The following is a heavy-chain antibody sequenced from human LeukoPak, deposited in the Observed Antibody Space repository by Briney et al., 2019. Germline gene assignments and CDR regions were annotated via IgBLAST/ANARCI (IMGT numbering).Heavy chain of an antibody. J-gene: IGHJ3*02. D-gene: IGHD3-3*01. V-gene: IGHV1-18*04. CDR3: ARDQYDFWSGYYTGEAFDI. Sequence: ASVKVSCKASGYTFTSYGISWVRQAPGQGLEWMGWISAYNGNTNYAQKLQGRVTMTTDTSTSTAYMELSSLRSEDTAVYYCARDQYDFWSGYYTGEAFDIWGQGTMVTVSS. CDR1: GYTFTSYG. CDR2: ISAYNGNT.